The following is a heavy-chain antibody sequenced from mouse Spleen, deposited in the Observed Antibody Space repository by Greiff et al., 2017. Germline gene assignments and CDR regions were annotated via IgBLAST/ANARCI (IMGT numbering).Heavy chain of an antibody. CDR3: ARGVYGPYAMDY. Sequence: QVQLQQPGAELVRPGSSVKLSCKASGYTFTSYWMDWVKQRPGQGLEWIGNIYPSDSETHYNQKFKDKATLTVDKSSSTAYMQLSSLTSEDSAVYYCARGVYGPYAMDYWGQGTSVTVSS. D-gene: IGHD1-1*02. V-gene: IGHV1-61*01. CDR1: GYTFTSYW. J-gene: IGHJ4*01. CDR2: IYPSDSET.